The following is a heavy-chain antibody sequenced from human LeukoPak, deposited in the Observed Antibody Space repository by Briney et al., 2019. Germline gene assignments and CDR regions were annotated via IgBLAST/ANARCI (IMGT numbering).Heavy chain of an antibody. CDR2: IYHSGST. V-gene: IGHV4-30-2*01. D-gene: IGHD2-15*01. Sequence: SETLSFTCAVSGGSISSGGYSWSWIRQPPGKGLEWIGYIYHSGSTYYNPSLKSRVTISVDRSKNQFSLKLSSVTAADTAVYYCARDGRYCSGGSCSNWFDPWGQGTLVTVSS. CDR3: ARDGRYCSGGSCSNWFDP. J-gene: IGHJ5*02. CDR1: GGSISSGGYS.